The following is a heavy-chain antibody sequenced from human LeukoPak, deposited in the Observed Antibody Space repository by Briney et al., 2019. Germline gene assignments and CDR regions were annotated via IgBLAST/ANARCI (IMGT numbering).Heavy chain of an antibody. J-gene: IGHJ5*02. CDR1: GFTFSNYW. D-gene: IGHD3-16*01. CDR2: INQDGSLK. Sequence: PGGSLRLSCAASGFTFSNYWMTWVRQAPGKGLEWVANINQDGSLKYYADSVKGRFTVSRDNAEMSLYLQMDSLRVEDTAVYYCAREGGNWFDPWGQGTLVTVSS. CDR3: AREGGNWFDP. V-gene: IGHV3-7*01.